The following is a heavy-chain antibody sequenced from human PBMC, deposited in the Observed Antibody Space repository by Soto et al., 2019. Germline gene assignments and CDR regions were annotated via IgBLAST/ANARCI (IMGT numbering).Heavy chain of an antibody. V-gene: IGHV4-34*01. Sequence: ETLSLTGAVYGACLSGYYWCWIRQPPGKGLEWIGEINHSGSTNYNPSLKSRVTISVDTSKNQFSLKLSSVTAADTAVYYCARKRQWLVKSGAFDIWGQGTMVTVSS. CDR2: INHSGST. D-gene: IGHD6-19*01. CDR1: GACLSGYY. J-gene: IGHJ3*02. CDR3: ARKRQWLVKSGAFDI.